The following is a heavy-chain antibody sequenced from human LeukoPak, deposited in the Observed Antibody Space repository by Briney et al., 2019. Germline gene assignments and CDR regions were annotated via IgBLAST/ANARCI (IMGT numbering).Heavy chain of an antibody. D-gene: IGHD5-18*01. CDR2: IYYSGST. Sequence: PSETLSLTCTVSGGSISSGGYYWSWIRQHPGKGLEWIGYIYYSGSTYYNPSLKSRVTISVDTSKSQFSLRLSSVTAADTAVYYCARAQDSYGTSFDYWGQGTLVTGSS. V-gene: IGHV4-31*03. CDR3: ARAQDSYGTSFDY. CDR1: GGSISSGGYY. J-gene: IGHJ4*02.